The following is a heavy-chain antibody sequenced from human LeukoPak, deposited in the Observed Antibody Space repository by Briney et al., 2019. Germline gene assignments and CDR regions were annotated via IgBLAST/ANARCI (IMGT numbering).Heavy chain of an antibody. D-gene: IGHD3-3*01. J-gene: IGHJ4*02. CDR3: ARLGIFGVPRDFDF. V-gene: IGHV4-61*02. CDR2: IYTSGST. CDR1: GGSISSGSYY. Sequence: SETLSLTCTVSGGSISSGSYYLSWIRQPAGKGLEWIGRIYTSGSTNYNPSLKSRVTISVDTSKNQFSLKLTSVTAADTAVYYCARLGIFGVPRDFDFWGQGTLVTVSS.